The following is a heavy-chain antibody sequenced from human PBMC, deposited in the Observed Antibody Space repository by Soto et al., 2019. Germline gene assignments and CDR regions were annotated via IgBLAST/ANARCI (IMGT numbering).Heavy chain of an antibody. CDR1: GGSISSGGYS. CDR3: ARHGTFWDTAMFDY. Sequence: PSETLSLTCAVSGGSISSGGYSWSWIRQPPGKGLEWIGYIYHSGSTYYNPSLKSRVTISVDTSKNQFSLKLSSVTAADTAVYYCARHGTFWDTAMFDYWGQGTLVTVSS. D-gene: IGHD5-18*01. J-gene: IGHJ4*02. V-gene: IGHV4-30-2*01. CDR2: IYHSGST.